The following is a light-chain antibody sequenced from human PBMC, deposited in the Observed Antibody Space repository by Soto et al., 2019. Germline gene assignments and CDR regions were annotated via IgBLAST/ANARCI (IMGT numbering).Light chain of an antibody. CDR2: DDN. Sequence: QSVRTQRPSVSAAPGQKVTISCSGSSSNIGGNSVSWYQQLPGTAPKLLIYDDNKRPSGIPDRFSGSKSGTSATLGITGFQTGDEADYYCGSWDSSLTAYVFGTSTKVTVL. V-gene: IGLV1-51*01. CDR1: SSNIGGNS. CDR3: GSWDSSLTAYV. J-gene: IGLJ1*01.